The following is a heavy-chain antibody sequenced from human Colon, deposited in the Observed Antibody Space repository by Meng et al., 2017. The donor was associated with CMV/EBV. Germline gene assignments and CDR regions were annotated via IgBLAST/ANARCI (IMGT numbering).Heavy chain of an antibody. Sequence: SVSGDSISSRNYDWTWIRQPPGKGVEGIGYIHYTGSTYSSPSLRSRITTTVDKSKNQFFLRLRSVTAADTAVYFCARGDALGVVTFWGQGTLVTVSS. V-gene: IGHV4-30-4*08. CDR3: ARGDALGVVTF. CDR2: IHYTGST. J-gene: IGHJ1*01. CDR1: GDSISSRNYD. D-gene: IGHD7-27*01.